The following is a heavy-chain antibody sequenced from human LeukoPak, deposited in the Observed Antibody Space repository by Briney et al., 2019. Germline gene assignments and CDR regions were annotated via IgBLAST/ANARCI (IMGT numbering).Heavy chain of an antibody. Sequence: ASVKVSCKASGGTFSSYAISWVRQAPGQGLEWMGWINPNSGGTNYAQKLQGWVTMTRDTSISTAYMELSRLRSDDTAVYYCAREVDCSGGGCYWFDPWGQGTLVTVSS. CDR2: INPNSGGT. D-gene: IGHD2-15*01. V-gene: IGHV1-2*04. J-gene: IGHJ5*02. CDR1: GGTFSSYA. CDR3: AREVDCSGGGCYWFDP.